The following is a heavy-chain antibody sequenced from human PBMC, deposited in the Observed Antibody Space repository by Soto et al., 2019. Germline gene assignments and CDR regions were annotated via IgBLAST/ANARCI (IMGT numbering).Heavy chain of an antibody. D-gene: IGHD5-12*01. J-gene: IGHJ4*02. Sequence: ASVKVSCKASGYTFTSYGISWVRQAPGQGLERMGWISAYNGNTNYAQKLQGRVTMTTDTSTSTAYMELRSLRSDYTAVYYCARDDGYNSKGNTIDYWGQGTLVTVSS. V-gene: IGHV1-18*04. CDR1: GYTFTSYG. CDR3: ARDDGYNSKGNTIDY. CDR2: ISAYNGNT.